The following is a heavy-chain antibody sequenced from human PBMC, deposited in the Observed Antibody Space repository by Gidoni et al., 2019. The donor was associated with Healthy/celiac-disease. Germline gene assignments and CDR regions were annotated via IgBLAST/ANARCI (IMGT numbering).Heavy chain of an antibody. V-gene: IGHV4-34*01. CDR3: ARGRRLNY. CDR2: INHSGST. Sequence: QVQLRQWGAGLLKPSETLSLTCAVYGGSFSGYYWSWIRQPPGKGLEWIGEINHSGSTNYNPSLKSRVTISVDTSKNQFSLKLSSVTAADTAVYYCARGRRLNYWGQGTLVTVSS. CDR1: GGSFSGYY. J-gene: IGHJ4*02.